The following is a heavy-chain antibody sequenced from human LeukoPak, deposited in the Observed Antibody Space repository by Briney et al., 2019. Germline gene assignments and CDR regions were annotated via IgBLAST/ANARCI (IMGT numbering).Heavy chain of an antibody. CDR1: GFTFSSYA. D-gene: IGHD6-6*01. V-gene: IGHV3-23*01. J-gene: IGHJ1*01. CDR3: AKCGGKQLVIEVYFQH. CDR2: ISGSGGST. Sequence: PGGSLRLSCAASGFTFSSYAMSWVRQAPGKGLEWVSAISGSGGSTYYADSVKGRFTISRDNSKNTLYLQMNSLRAEDTAVYYCAKCGGKQLVIEVYFQHWGQGTLVTVSS.